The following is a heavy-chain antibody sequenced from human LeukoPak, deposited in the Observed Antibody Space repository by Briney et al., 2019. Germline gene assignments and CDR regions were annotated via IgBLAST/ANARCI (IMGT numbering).Heavy chain of an antibody. CDR1: GFIFSDYN. J-gene: IGHJ4*02. CDR2: ISRSSSDT. D-gene: IGHD2/OR15-2a*01. CDR3: AKNRGRQSTPSEFDY. Sequence: GGSLRLSCAASGFIFSDYNMNWVRQAPGKGLQWVSSISRSSSDTYYADSVKGRFTITRDNARNLVFLQMNSLRAEDTAVYYCAKNRGRQSTPSEFDYWGQGTPVTVPS. V-gene: IGHV3-21*06.